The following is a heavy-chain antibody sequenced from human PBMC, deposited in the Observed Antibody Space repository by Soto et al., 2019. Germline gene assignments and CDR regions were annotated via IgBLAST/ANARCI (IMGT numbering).Heavy chain of an antibody. CDR2: VSAYIGTT. CDR3: ARDPHEFWTSYWFDP. D-gene: IGHD3-3*01. CDR1: GYTFTSYG. Sequence: RASVKVSCKASGYTFTSYGISWVRQAPGQGPEWVGWVSAYIGTTYYAQKLQGRVTMTADTSTSTAYMELRSLRSDDTAIYYCARDPHEFWTSYWFDPWGQGTPVTVSS. J-gene: IGHJ5*02. V-gene: IGHV1-18*01.